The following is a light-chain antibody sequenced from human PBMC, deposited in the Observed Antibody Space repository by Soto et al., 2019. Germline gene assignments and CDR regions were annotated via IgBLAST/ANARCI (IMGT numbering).Light chain of an antibody. CDR3: QQSYSTPLT. CDR1: QSISSY. J-gene: IGKJ4*02. Sequence: DIQMTQSPSSLSASVGDRVTITCRASQSISSYLNWYQQKPGKAPKLLIYAASSLQSGVPSRFSGSGSGTASTLTISSLQPEDFATYYCQQSYSTPLTCGGGTKVEIK. CDR2: AAS. V-gene: IGKV1-39*01.